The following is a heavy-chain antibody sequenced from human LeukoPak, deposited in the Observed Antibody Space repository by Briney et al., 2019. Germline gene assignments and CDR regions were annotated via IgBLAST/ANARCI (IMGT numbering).Heavy chain of an antibody. CDR3: AATGIVGAHFDY. CDR1: GGTFSSYA. J-gene: IGHJ4*02. V-gene: IGHV1-69*13. CDR2: IIPIFGTA. D-gene: IGHD1-26*01. Sequence: ASVKVSCKASGGTFSSYAISWVRQAPGQGLEWMGGIIPIFGTANYAQKFQGRVTITADESTSTAYMELSRLRSDDTAVYYCAATGIVGAHFDYWGQGTLVTVSS.